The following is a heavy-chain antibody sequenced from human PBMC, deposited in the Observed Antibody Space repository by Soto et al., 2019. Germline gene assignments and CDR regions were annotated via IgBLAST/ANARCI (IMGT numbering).Heavy chain of an antibody. Sequence: PGGSLRLSCTASGFTFGDYAMSWFRQAPGKGLEWVGFIRSKAYGGTTEYAASVKGRFTISRDDSKSIAYLQMNSLKTEDTAVYYCSREREPADILVVPAAEKGPPYYYYYMDVWGKGTTVTVSS. J-gene: IGHJ6*03. D-gene: IGHD2-2*01. CDR3: SREREPADILVVPAAEKGPPYYYYYMDV. CDR2: IRSKAYGGTT. V-gene: IGHV3-49*03. CDR1: GFTFGDYA.